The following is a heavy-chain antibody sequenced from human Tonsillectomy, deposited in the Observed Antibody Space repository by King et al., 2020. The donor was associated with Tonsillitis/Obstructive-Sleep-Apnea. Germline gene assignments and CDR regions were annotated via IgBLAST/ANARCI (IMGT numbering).Heavy chain of an antibody. CDR2: IYPGDSDT. D-gene: IGHD3-3*01. V-gene: IGHV5-51*01. CDR3: AREKYYEFWSGNYYYMDV. CDR1: GYSFTSYW. J-gene: IGHJ6*03. Sequence: VQLVESGAEVKKPGQSLKISCKGSGYSFTSYWIGWVRQMPGKGLEWMGIIYPGDSDTRYSPSFQGQVTISADKSISTAYLQWSSLKTSDTAMYYCAREKYYEFWSGNYYYMDVWGEGTTVTVSS.